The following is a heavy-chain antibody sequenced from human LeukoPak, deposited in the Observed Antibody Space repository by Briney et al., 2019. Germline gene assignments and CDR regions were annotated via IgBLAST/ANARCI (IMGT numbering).Heavy chain of an antibody. CDR3: ARDSGDSDYVGWFDP. J-gene: IGHJ5*02. Sequence: SETLSLTCAVYGGSFSGYYWSWIRQPPGKGLEWIGEINHSGSTNYNPSLKSRVTISVDTSKNQFSLKLSSVTAADTAVYYCARDSGDSDYVGWFDPWGLGTLVTVSS. D-gene: IGHD4-11*01. CDR2: INHSGST. CDR1: GGSFSGYY. V-gene: IGHV4-34*01.